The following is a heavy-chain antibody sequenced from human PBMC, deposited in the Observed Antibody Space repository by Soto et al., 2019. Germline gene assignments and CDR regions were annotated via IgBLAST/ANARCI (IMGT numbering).Heavy chain of an antibody. CDR3: ARASGSRTLVY. CDR2: ISSSSSYI. D-gene: IGHD1-26*01. J-gene: IGHJ4*02. Sequence: GGSLRLSCAASGFTFSSYSMNWVRQAPGKGLEWVSSISSSSSYIYYADSVKGRFTISRDNAKNSLYLQMNSLRAEGTAVYYCARASGSRTLVYWGQGTLVTVSS. CDR1: GFTFSSYS. V-gene: IGHV3-21*01.